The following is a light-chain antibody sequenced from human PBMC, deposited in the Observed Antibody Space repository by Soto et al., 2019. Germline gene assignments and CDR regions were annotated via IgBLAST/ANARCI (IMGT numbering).Light chain of an antibody. V-gene: IGKV1-5*03. CDR3: QQYNTYSPT. Sequence: DIQMTQSPSTLCAFVGDRVTITCRASESINNWLAWYQQKPGKAPKLLIYKASSLESGVPSRFSGSGSGTEFTLTISSLQPDDFATYYCQQYNTYSPTFGQGTKVEIK. J-gene: IGKJ1*01. CDR2: KAS. CDR1: ESINNW.